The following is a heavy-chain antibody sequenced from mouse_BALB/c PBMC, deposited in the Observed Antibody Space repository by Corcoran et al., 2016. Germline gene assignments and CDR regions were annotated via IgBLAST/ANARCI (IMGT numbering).Heavy chain of an antibody. Sequence: EVQLQQSGAELVKPGASVKLSCTASGFNIKDTYMHWVKQRPEQGLAWIGRIDPANGNTKYDPKFQGKATITADTSSNTAYRQLSSLTSEDTAVYYCARWDWDFDVWGAGTTVTVSS. CDR3: ARWDWDFDV. V-gene: IGHV14-3*02. J-gene: IGHJ1*01. CDR1: GFNIKDTY. CDR2: IDPANGNT.